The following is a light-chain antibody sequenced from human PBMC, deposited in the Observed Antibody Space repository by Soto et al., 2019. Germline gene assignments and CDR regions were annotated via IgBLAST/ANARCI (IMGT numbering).Light chain of an antibody. V-gene: IGKV3-15*01. J-gene: IGKJ1*01. CDR2: AAS. CDR1: QSVSSN. Sequence: DIVMTHARATLSVSPRERATLSCRASQSVSSNLAWYHQKPGQAPRLLIYAASTRATGIPARFSGSGSGTEFTLTISSLQSEDFVVYYCQQYNDWPRTFGQGTKVDIK. CDR3: QQYNDWPRT.